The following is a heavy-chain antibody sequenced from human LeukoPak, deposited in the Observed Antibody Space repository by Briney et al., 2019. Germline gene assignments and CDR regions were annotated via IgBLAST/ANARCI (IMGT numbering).Heavy chain of an antibody. Sequence: PGGSLRLSCAGFGFTFSSYAMSWVRQAPGEGLEWVSSIGGSGVVTTNADSVKGRFTISRDNSKNTLYLQMNSLRAEDTAVYYCARAYYYPSGSYYLHFDYWGQGTLVTVSS. D-gene: IGHD3-10*01. CDR3: ARAYYYPSGSYYLHFDY. CDR1: GFTFSSYA. CDR2: IGGSGVVT. V-gene: IGHV3-23*01. J-gene: IGHJ4*02.